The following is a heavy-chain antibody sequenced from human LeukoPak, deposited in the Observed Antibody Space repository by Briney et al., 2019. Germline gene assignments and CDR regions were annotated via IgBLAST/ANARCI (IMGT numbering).Heavy chain of an antibody. Sequence: GESLRLSCAASGFTFSDYFMSWIRQAPGKVLEWVSYISSSGSTIYYADSVKGRFTISRDNAKNSLYLQMNSLRAEDTAVYYCARDQWLQFFDYWGQGTLVTVSS. D-gene: IGHD5-24*01. CDR1: GFTFSDYF. J-gene: IGHJ4*02. CDR2: ISSSGSTI. V-gene: IGHV3-11*01. CDR3: ARDQWLQFFDY.